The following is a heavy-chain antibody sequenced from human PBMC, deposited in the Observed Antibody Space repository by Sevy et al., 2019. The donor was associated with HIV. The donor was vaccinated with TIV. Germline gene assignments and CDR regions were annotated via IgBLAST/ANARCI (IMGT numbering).Heavy chain of an antibody. D-gene: IGHD1-1*01. CDR3: ARAVLEISTWRSDY. CDR2: ISITSAYI. J-gene: IGHJ4*02. CDR1: GFTFSSYR. Sequence: GGSLRLSCAASGFTFSSYRMTWVRQAPGKGLEWVSCISITSAYINYADSVKGRFTISGDNAKNLLYLQMDSLRAEDTAVYYCARAVLEISTWRSDYWGQGTLVTVSS. V-gene: IGHV3-21*01.